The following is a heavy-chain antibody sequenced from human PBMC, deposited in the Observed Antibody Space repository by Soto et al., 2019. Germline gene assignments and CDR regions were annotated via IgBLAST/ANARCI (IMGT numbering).Heavy chain of an antibody. J-gene: IGHJ4*02. CDR3: AGRPSNLLDF. D-gene: IGHD2-15*01. CDR1: GGSISSGGYY. V-gene: IGHV4-31*03. CDR2: IYYSGST. Sequence: ASETLSLTCTVSGGSISSGGYYWSWIRQHPGKGLEWIGYIYYSGSTYYNPSLKSRVTISVDTSKNQFSLKLSSVTAADTAVYYCAGRPSNLLDFWGQGTLVIVSS.